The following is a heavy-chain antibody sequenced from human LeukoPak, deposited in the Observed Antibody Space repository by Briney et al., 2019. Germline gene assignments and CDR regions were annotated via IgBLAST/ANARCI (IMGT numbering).Heavy chain of an antibody. CDR3: AREIPYDFWSGYYNNHFDY. CDR1: GGSFSGYY. Sequence: SETLSLTCAVYGGSFSGYYWSWIRQPPGKGLEWIGEINHSGSTNYNPSLKSRVTISVGTSKNQFSLKLSSVTAADTAVYYCAREIPYDFWSGYYNNHFDYWGQGTLVTAS. D-gene: IGHD3-3*01. J-gene: IGHJ4*02. V-gene: IGHV4-34*01. CDR2: INHSGST.